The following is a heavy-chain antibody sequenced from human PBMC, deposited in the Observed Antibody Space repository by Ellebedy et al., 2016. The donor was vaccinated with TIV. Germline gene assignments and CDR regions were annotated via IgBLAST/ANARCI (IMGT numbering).Heavy chain of an antibody. CDR1: GFTFNNHG. D-gene: IGHD3-22*01. CDR3: ARETSSSESSDYDAIDL. J-gene: IGHJ3*01. V-gene: IGHV3-33*01. CDR2: VWYDGENK. Sequence: PGGSLRLSCAASGFTFNNHGMHWVRQAPGKGLEWLAVVWYDGENKNYAGSVKGRFSISRDNSKNTVSLQMNSLRADDTAIYYCARETSSSESSDYDAIDLWGQGTRVTVPA.